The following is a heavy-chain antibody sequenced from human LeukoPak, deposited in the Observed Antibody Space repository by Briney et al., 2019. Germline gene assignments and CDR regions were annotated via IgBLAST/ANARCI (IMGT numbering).Heavy chain of an antibody. Sequence: HPGGSLRLSCAASGFTFSSYAMHWVRQAPGKGLEWVAVISYDGSNKYYADSVKGRFTISRDNSKNTLYLQMNSLRAEDTAVYYCANRDYWGQGTLVTVSS. D-gene: IGHD1-14*01. V-gene: IGHV3-30-3*01. CDR1: GFTFSSYA. CDR3: ANRDY. CDR2: ISYDGSNK. J-gene: IGHJ4*02.